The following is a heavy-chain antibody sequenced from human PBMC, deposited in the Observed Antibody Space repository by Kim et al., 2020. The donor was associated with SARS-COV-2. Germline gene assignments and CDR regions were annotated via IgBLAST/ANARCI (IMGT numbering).Heavy chain of an antibody. CDR2: ISSSSSYI. J-gene: IGHJ6*02. Sequence: GGSLRLSCAASGFTFSSYSMNWVRQAPGKGLEWVSSISSSSSYIYYADSVKGRFTISRDNAKNSLYLQMNSLRAEDTAVYYCARDLFVGFVTVGYYGMDVWGQGTTVTVSS. D-gene: IGHD2-21*02. CDR3: ARDLFVGFVTVGYYGMDV. CDR1: GFTFSSYS. V-gene: IGHV3-21*01.